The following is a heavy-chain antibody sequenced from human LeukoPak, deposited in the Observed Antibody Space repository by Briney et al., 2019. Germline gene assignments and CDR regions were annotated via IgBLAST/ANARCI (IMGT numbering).Heavy chain of an antibody. V-gene: IGHV3-23*01. CDR3: ANDY. Sequence: GGSLRLSCATSGFTFSIYAMPWVRQAPGKGLEWVSTLSGSGGSTYYADSVKGRFTISRDNSKNTLYLQMNSLRAEDTAVYYCANDYWGQGTLVTVSS. CDR1: GFTFSIYA. CDR2: LSGSGGST. J-gene: IGHJ4*02.